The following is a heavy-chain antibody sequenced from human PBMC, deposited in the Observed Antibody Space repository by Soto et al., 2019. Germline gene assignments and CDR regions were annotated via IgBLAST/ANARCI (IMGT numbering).Heavy chain of an antibody. V-gene: IGHV4-4*02. Sequence: QVQLQESGPGLVKPSGTLSLTCAVSGDSITSSAWWSCVRQPPGKGLEWIGEIHLGGTTTSNPSHKRRVTISVEKSKNQFSLILNSVTAADTAIDYRARGDNWRLDLWGQGTLVTVSS. CDR1: GDSITSSAW. CDR2: IHLGGTT. CDR3: ARGDNWRLDL. D-gene: IGHD1-20*01. J-gene: IGHJ5*02.